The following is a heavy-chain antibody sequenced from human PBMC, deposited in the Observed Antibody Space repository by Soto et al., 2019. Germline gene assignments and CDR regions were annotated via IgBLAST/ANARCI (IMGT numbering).Heavy chain of an antibody. CDR1: GFTFTSSA. J-gene: IGHJ2*01. CDR2: IVVGSGNT. CDR3: AADPYSGSYGNWYFDL. Sequence: QMQLVQSGPEVKKPGTSVKVSCKASGFTFTSSAVQWVRQARGQRLEWIGWIVVGSGNTNYAQKFQARVTITRDMSTNTDYMELSRLSYEDTAVYYCAADPYSGSYGNWYFDLWGRGTLVTVSS. D-gene: IGHD1-26*01. V-gene: IGHV1-58*01.